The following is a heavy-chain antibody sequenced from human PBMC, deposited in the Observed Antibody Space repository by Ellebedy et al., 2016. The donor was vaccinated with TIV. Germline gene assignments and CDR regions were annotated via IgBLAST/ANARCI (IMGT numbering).Heavy chain of an antibody. Sequence: SETLSLTXTVSGDSISSHYWSWIRQPPGKGLEWIGYISYSGSTNYNPSLKSRVFISVDTSKNQFSLKLSSVTAADTAVYYCARTGNGYFQHWGQGTLVTVSS. CDR1: GDSISSHY. D-gene: IGHD4-23*01. J-gene: IGHJ1*01. CDR2: ISYSGST. V-gene: IGHV4-59*11. CDR3: ARTGNGYFQH.